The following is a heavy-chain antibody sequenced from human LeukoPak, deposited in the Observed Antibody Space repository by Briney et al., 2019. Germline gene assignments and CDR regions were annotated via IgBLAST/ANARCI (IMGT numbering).Heavy chain of an antibody. D-gene: IGHD3-22*01. CDR1: GYTFTSYD. Sequence: ASVKVSCKASGYTFTSYDINWVRQATGQGLEWMGWMNPNSGNTGYAQKLQGRVTMTRNTSISTAYMELSSLRSEDTAVYYCAMWGHYYDSSGYYRFDYWGQGTLVTVSS. V-gene: IGHV1-8*01. CDR2: MNPNSGNT. J-gene: IGHJ4*02. CDR3: AMWGHYYDSSGYYRFDY.